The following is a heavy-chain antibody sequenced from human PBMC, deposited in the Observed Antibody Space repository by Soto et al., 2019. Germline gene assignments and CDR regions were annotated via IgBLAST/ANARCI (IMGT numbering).Heavy chain of an antibody. D-gene: IGHD4-17*01. CDR2: ISYAGSNK. J-gene: IGHJ6*02. CDR1: GFTFSSYG. V-gene: IGHV3-30*18. CDR3: EKDRKNYGDFAYHHGMDV. Sequence: QLQLVESAGCVVQPERSLRLSSAASGFTFSSYGMHWVRQAPGKGLEWVAVISYAGSNKYHADSVKGRFTISRDNSKNTLYLQMNSLRAEDTAVESCEKDRKNYGDFAYHHGMDVWGQETKVNVSS.